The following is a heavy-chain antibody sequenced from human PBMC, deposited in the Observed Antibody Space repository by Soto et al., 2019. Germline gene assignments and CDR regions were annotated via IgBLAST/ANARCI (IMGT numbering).Heavy chain of an antibody. D-gene: IGHD3-22*01. J-gene: IGHJ4*02. CDR2: IYYSGST. CDR1: GGSISSGGYY. CDR3: ARSEYSSYLDS. V-gene: IGHV4-61*08. Sequence: SETLSLTCTVSGGSISSGGYYWSWLRQHPGKGLEWIGYIYYSGSTNYNPSLKSRVTISVDTSKNQFSLKVSSVTAADTAVYYCARSEYSSYLDSWGQGSLVTVSS.